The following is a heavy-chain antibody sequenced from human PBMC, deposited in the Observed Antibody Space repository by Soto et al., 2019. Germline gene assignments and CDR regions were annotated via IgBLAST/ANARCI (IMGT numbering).Heavy chain of an antibody. J-gene: IGHJ4*02. D-gene: IGHD6-25*01. Sequence: GGSLRLSCTASGFTFSNYAMSWVRQAPGMGLEWVSTISDSGVNTFFGDSMKDRFTISRDNSKSTVYLQLNTVRAEDTAIYYCARAIGADFFDYWGQGTLVTVSS. CDR3: ARAIGADFFDY. CDR2: ISDSGVNT. CDR1: GFTFSNYA. V-gene: IGHV3-23*01.